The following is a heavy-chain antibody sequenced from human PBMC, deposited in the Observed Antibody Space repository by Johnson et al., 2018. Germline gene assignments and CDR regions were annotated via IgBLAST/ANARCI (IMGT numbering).Heavy chain of an antibody. V-gene: IGHV1-69*12. J-gene: IGHJ3*02. Sequence: QVQLVQSGAEVKKPGSSVKVSCKASGGTFTSYAFSWVRQAPGQGLEWVGGIIPIFGTADYAQRFQGRVTITADEYTSTAYMELNRLRSEDTALNFCASAAEVGPRDAFDIWGQGTMVTVSS. D-gene: IGHD2-15*01. CDR1: GGTFTSYA. CDR2: IIPIFGTA. CDR3: ASAAEVGPRDAFDI.